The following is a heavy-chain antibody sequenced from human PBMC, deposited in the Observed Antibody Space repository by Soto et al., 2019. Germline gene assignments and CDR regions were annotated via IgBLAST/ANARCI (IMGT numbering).Heavy chain of an antibody. V-gene: IGHV3-15*01. Sequence: GGSLRLSCAASGFNFNEDWMRWVRQAPGKGLEWVGRIKGSVDGATTDYAPPVNGRFTVLRDDSSNTVFLQMNSLRAEDTAVYYCASASAAVVSVAGMDVWGQGTTVTVSS. CDR1: GFNFNEDW. CDR3: ASASAAVVSVAGMDV. D-gene: IGHD6-19*01. J-gene: IGHJ6*02. CDR2: IKGSVDGATT.